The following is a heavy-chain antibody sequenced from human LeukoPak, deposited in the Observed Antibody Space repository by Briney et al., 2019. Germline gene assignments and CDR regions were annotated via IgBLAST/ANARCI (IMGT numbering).Heavy chain of an antibody. CDR1: GASISNYY. J-gene: IGHJ4*02. CDR3: ARTVAGTLYLDY. CDR2: IYDSGST. Sequence: SETLSLTCTVSGASISNYYWSWIRQPPGKGLEWIAYIYDSGSTNYNPSLKSRVTISVDTSKNQFSLKVSSVTAADTAVYYCARTVAGTLYLDYWGQGTLVTVSP. D-gene: IGHD6-19*01. V-gene: IGHV4-59*01.